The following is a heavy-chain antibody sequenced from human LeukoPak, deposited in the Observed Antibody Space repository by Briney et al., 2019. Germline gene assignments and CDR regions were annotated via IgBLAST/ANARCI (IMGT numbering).Heavy chain of an antibody. D-gene: IGHD5-12*01. J-gene: IGHJ4*02. V-gene: IGHV4-59*01. Sequence: PSETLSLTCTVSGGSISSYYWSWIRQPPGKGLEWIGYIYYSGSTNYNPSLKSRVTISVDTSKNQFSLKLSSVTAADTAVYYCARGGDRSIVSGYDRTYYFDYWGQGTLVTVSS. CDR2: IYYSGST. CDR1: GGSISSYY. CDR3: ARGGDRSIVSGYDRTYYFDY.